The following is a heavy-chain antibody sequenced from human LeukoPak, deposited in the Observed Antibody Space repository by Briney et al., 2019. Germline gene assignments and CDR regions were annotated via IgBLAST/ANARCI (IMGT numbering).Heavy chain of an antibody. V-gene: IGHV3-23*01. J-gene: IGHJ4*02. D-gene: IGHD3-22*01. CDR2: ISGRGDNT. CDR1: GFTFSNYA. Sequence: PGGSVRLSCAASGFTFSNYAIYWVRQAPGKGLEWVAAISGRGDNTYYADSVKGRFTISRDNSKNTLSLQMNSLRAEDTAVYYCAKEDYDSSGFAFDCWGQGTLVTVSS. CDR3: AKEDYDSSGFAFDC.